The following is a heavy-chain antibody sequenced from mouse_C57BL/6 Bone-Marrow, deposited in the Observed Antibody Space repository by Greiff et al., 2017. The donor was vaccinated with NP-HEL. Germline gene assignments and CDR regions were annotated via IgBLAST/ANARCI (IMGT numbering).Heavy chain of an antibody. Sequence: VQLQESGAELVRPGASVKLSCKASGYTFTDYYINWVKQRPGQGLEWIARIYPGSGNTYYNEKFKGKATLTAEKSSSTAYMQLSSLTSEDSAVYFCAIYYGYGNFDYWGQGTTLTVSS. D-gene: IGHD2-2*01. CDR3: AIYYGYGNFDY. CDR1: GYTFTDYY. V-gene: IGHV1-76*01. J-gene: IGHJ2*01. CDR2: IYPGSGNT.